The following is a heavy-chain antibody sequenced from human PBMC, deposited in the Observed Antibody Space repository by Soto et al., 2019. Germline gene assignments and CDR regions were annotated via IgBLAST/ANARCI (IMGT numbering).Heavy chain of an antibody. Sequence: EVQLLESGEGLVQPGGSLRLSCTASGFTFRSYNINWIRQAPGKGLEFVSVISRSGERTYYADSVKGRFTITRDNSKNTVWLQMGSLRAEDMAVYYCARARCSSGQCYYFDYWGRGALVSVSS. CDR1: GFTFRSYN. J-gene: IGHJ4*02. V-gene: IGHV3-64*02. CDR3: ARARCSSGQCYYFDY. D-gene: IGHD2-15*01. CDR2: ISRSGERT.